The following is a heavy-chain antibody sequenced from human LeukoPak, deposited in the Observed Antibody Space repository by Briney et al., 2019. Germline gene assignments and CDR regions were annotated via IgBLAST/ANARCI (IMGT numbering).Heavy chain of an antibody. CDR1: GFAFNKYW. CDR2: INGDGSTT. V-gene: IGHV3-74*01. CDR3: AAGNYYDSRGYYTFGH. Sequence: GGSLRLSCAASGFAFNKYWMHWVRQTQGKGLVWVSRINGDGSTTSYADSVKGGFTISRDQAKNTLYLQMSSLRAEDRAVYYCAAGNYYDSRGYYTFGHWGQGTLVTVSS. D-gene: IGHD3-22*01. J-gene: IGHJ4*02.